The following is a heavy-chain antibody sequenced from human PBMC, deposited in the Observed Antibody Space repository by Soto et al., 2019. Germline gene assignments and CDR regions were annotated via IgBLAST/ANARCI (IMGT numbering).Heavy chain of an antibody. V-gene: IGHV1-18*01. CDR3: ARGQATMIVVVRDY. J-gene: IGHJ4*02. D-gene: IGHD3-22*01. CDR1: GYTFTSYG. CDR2: ISAYNGNT. Sequence: QVQLVQSGAEVKKPGASVKVSCKDSGYTFTSYGISWVRQAPGQRHEWMRWISAYNGNTNYEQKLQGRVTMTTDTATSTAYMELRSLRSDDTAVYYWARGQATMIVVVRDYWGQGILVTVSS.